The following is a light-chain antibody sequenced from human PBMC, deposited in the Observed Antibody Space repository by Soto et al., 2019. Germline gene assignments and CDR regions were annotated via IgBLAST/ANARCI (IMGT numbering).Light chain of an antibody. CDR3: QQFDSYPHT. CDR2: DAS. J-gene: IGKJ2*01. Sequence: AIQLTQSPSSLSASVGDRVTITCRASQGITTDLGWYQQKPGKAPKLLIYDASSLKSGVPSRFSGSGSGTDFTLTISSLQPEDFATYYCQQFDSYPHTFGQGTKVDIK. V-gene: IGKV1-13*02. CDR1: QGITTD.